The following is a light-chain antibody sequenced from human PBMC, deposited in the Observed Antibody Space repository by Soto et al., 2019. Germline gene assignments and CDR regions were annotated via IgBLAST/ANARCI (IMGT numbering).Light chain of an antibody. Sequence: EIVLTQSPGTLSLSPGERATLSCRASQSVSSGYLAWYQQKPGQAPRLLIYGASTRATGIPDRFSGSGSGTDFTLTISRLEPEDLAVYYCQQYGSSPCTFGQGTKVEIK. CDR1: QSVSSGY. CDR2: GAS. V-gene: IGKV3-20*01. J-gene: IGKJ1*01. CDR3: QQYGSSPCT.